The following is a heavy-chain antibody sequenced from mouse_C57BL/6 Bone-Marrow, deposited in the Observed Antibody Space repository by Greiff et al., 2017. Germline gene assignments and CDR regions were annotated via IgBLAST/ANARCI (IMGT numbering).Heavy chain of an antibody. CDR1: GYTFTSYW. D-gene: IGHD1-1*01. V-gene: IGHV1-53*01. J-gene: IGHJ2*01. CDR2: INPSNGGT. CDR3: ARESSSYALSGFDY. Sequence: QVQLQQPGTELVKPGASVKLSCKASGYTFTSYWMHWVKQRPGQGLEWIGNINPSNGGTDHNEKFKSKATLTVDKSSSTAYVQLSSLTSEDSAVYYCARESSSYALSGFDYWGQGTTLTVSS.